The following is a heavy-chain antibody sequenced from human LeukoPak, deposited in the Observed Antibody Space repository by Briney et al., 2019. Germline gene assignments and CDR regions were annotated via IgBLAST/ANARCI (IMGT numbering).Heavy chain of an antibody. J-gene: IGHJ5*02. D-gene: IGHD6-19*01. CDR2: INPNSGGT. CDR1: GYTFTSYG. V-gene: IGHV1-2*02. CDR3: ARAPSSGWYS. Sequence: ASVKVSCKASGYTFTSYGISWVRQAPGQGLEWMGWINPNSGGTNYAQKFQGRVTMTRDTSISTAYMELSRLRSDDTAVYYCARAPSSGWYSWGQGTLVTVSS.